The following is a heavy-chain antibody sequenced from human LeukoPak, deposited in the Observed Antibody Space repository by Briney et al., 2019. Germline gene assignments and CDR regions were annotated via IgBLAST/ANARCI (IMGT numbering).Heavy chain of an antibody. Sequence: PSETLSLTCTVSGASITSGGYYWSWIRQPPGKGLEWIGYIYDSGTTSYNPSLKSRVSISVDTSENLFALTLTSVTAADTAVYYCARGIAPYTMARTLMTDWFDPWGQGTLVIVSS. V-gene: IGHV4-30-4*01. CDR2: IYDSGTT. J-gene: IGHJ5*02. CDR1: GASITSGGYY. D-gene: IGHD3-10*01. CDR3: ARGIAPYTMARTLMTDWFDP.